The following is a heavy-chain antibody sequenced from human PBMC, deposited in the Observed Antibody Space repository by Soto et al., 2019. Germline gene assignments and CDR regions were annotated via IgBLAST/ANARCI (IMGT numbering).Heavy chain of an antibody. CDR2: INAGNGNT. CDR1: GYTFTSYA. Sequence: QVQLVQSGAEEKKPGASVKVSCKASGYTFTSYAMHWVRQAPGQRLEWMGWINAGNGNTKYSQKCQGRVTITRDTSASTAYMELSSLRSEDTAVYYCARSLYDLLTGSVYNWFDPWGQGTLVTVSS. V-gene: IGHV1-3*05. D-gene: IGHD3-9*01. CDR3: ARSLYDLLTGSVYNWFDP. J-gene: IGHJ5*02.